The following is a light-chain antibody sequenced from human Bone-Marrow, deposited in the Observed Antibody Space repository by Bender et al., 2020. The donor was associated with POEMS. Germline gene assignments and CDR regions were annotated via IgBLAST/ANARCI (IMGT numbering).Light chain of an antibody. Sequence: QSVLTQPPSVSGAPGQRVTISCTGSNSDIGTGYGVNWYQQLLGAVPKLLIHGDSNRPSGIPDRFTGSRSGTSASLAITGLQIEDEADYYCQTYDSSLSAYVFGTGAKVTVL. J-gene: IGLJ1*01. CDR2: GDS. V-gene: IGLV1-40*01. CDR3: QTYDSSLSAYV. CDR1: NSDIGTGYG.